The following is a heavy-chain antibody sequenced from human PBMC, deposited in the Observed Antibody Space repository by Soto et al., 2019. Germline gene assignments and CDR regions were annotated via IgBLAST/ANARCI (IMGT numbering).Heavy chain of an antibody. V-gene: IGHV3-48*02. CDR1: GFTFSSCS. CDR2: ISGGGDTK. CDR3: AKYCSSDVCFDY. D-gene: IGHD2-8*01. Sequence: GGSLRLSCASSGFTFSSCSMNWVRQAPGKGLEWVSFISGGGDTKYYADSVKGRFTISRDNAKNSLYLQMSSLRDEETAVYYCAKYCSSDVCFDYWGQGTLVTVSS. J-gene: IGHJ4*02.